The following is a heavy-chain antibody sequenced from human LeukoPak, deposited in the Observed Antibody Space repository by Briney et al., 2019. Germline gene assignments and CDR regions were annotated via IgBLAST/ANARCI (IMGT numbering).Heavy chain of an antibody. J-gene: IGHJ4*02. CDR3: AKDETWIQLWTNPFDY. D-gene: IGHD5-18*01. V-gene: IGHV3-23*01. CDR2: ISGSAGST. Sequence: GGSLRLSCAASGFTFSSYAMSWVRQAPGKGLEWVSAISGSAGSTYYADSVKGRFTISRDNSKNTLYLQMNSLRAEDTAVYYCAKDETWIQLWTNPFDYWGQETLVTVSS. CDR1: GFTFSSYA.